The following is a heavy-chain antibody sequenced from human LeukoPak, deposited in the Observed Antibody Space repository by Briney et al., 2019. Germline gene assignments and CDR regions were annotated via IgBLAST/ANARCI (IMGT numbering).Heavy chain of an antibody. J-gene: IGHJ4*02. D-gene: IGHD6-19*01. CDR2: ISSTSSYI. CDR3: ARVMSSGSYYFDY. Sequence: PGGSLRLSCAASGFTFSSYSMSWVRQAPGKGLEWVSSISSTSSYINYADSVKGRFTISRDNAKNSVYLQMNSLRAEDTAVYYCARVMSSGSYYFDYWGQGTLVTVSS. CDR1: GFTFSSYS. V-gene: IGHV3-21*01.